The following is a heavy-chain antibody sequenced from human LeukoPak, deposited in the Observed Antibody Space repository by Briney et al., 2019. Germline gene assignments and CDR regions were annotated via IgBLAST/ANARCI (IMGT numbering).Heavy chain of an antibody. V-gene: IGHV3-64D*06. Sequence: GGSLRLSCSASGFTFSSCAMHWVRQAPGKGLEYVLAISSNGGSTYYADSVKGRFTISRDNSKNTLYLQMSSLRAEDTAVYYCVKEVTYYYGSGSYFDYWGQGTLVTVSS. J-gene: IGHJ4*02. D-gene: IGHD3-10*01. CDR1: GFTFSSCA. CDR3: VKEVTYYYGSGSYFDY. CDR2: ISSNGGST.